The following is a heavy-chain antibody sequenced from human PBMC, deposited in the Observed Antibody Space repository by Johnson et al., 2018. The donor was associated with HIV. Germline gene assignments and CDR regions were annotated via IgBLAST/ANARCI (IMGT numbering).Heavy chain of an antibody. V-gene: IGHV3-7*05. CDR3: ARVIRAYDSSGYAGDAFDI. CDR2: IKQDGSDR. Sequence: VQLVESGGGLVQPGGSLRLSCAASAFSFNSYWMSWVRQAPGKGLEWVANIKQDGSDRYYVDSVKGRFTISRDNANHLLYLQMDRLRAEDKALYYCARVIRAYDSSGYAGDAFDIWGQGTIVTASS. D-gene: IGHD3-22*01. CDR1: AFSFNSYW. J-gene: IGHJ3*02.